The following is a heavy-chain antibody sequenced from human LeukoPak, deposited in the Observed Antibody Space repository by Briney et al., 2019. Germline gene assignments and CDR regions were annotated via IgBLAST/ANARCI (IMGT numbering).Heavy chain of an antibody. CDR2: ISGSADST. V-gene: IGHV3-23*01. J-gene: IGHJ4*02. CDR1: GFTFSSYA. D-gene: IGHD5-18*01. CDR3: AREDAAMVLSLDY. Sequence: GGSLRLSCAASGFTFSSYAMSWVRQAPGRGLAWVSAISGSADSTYYANSVKGRFTISRDSSKNTLYLQMNSLRPEDTAVYYCAREDAAMVLSLDYWGQGALVTVSS.